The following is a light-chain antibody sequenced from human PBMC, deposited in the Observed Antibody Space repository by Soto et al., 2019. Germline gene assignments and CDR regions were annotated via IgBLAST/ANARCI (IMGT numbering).Light chain of an antibody. V-gene: IGLV2-8*01. CDR2: EVS. Sequence: QSALTQPPSASGSPGQSVTISCTGTSSDVGAYNRVSWYQHHPGKAPKLMIYEVSKRPSGVPERFSGSKSGNTASLTVSGLQAEDEADYYCTSYVGSSNVNWVFGGGTKLTVL. J-gene: IGLJ3*02. CDR1: SSDVGAYNR. CDR3: TSYVGSSNVNWV.